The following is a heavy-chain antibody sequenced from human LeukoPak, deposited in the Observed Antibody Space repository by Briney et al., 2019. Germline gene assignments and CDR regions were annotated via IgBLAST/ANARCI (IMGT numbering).Heavy chain of an antibody. CDR2: ISYDGSNK. D-gene: IGHD3-3*01. CDR3: ARDPLRITIFGEVRLGFDY. Sequence: GGSLRLSCAASGFTFSSYAMHWVRQAPGKGLEWVSVISYDGSNKYYADSVKGRFTISRDNSKNTLYLQMNSLRAEDTAVYYCARDPLRITIFGEVRLGFDYWGQGTLVTVSS. J-gene: IGHJ4*02. CDR1: GFTFSSYA. V-gene: IGHV3-30-3*01.